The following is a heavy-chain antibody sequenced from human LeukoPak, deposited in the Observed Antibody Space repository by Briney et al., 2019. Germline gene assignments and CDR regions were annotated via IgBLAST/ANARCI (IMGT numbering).Heavy chain of an antibody. V-gene: IGHV4-30-2*01. CDR1: GGSISSGGYS. D-gene: IGHD3-22*01. Sequence: SETLSLTCAVSGGSISSGGYSWSWIRQPPGKDLEWIGYIYQRGSTYYNPSLKSRVTISVGRSKNQFSLKLSSVTAADTAVYYCARGISYYDSSGYYNNWFDPWGQGTLVTVSS. CDR2: IYQRGST. J-gene: IGHJ5*02. CDR3: ARGISYYDSSGYYNNWFDP.